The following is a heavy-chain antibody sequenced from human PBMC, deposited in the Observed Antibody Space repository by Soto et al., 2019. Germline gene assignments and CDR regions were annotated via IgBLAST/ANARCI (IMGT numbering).Heavy chain of an antibody. CDR1: GGSISSSYW. V-gene: IGHV4-4*02. Sequence: PSETLSLTCAFSGGSISSSYWWGWVRQPPGKGLEWLGEVSQSGNTNYNPSLKSRVTMSIDKSTNQFSLKLSSVTAADTAVYFCARYGNEYYFDYWGQGTLVTVSS. CDR2: VSQSGNT. J-gene: IGHJ4*02. D-gene: IGHD1-1*01. CDR3: ARYGNEYYFDY.